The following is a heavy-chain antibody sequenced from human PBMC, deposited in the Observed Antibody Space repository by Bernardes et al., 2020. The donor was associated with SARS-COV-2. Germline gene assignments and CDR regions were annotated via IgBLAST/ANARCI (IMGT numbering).Heavy chain of an antibody. CDR1: GGTFSSYA. CDR2: IIPILGIA. CDR3: ARDPGDYDSSGYSAYYYGMDV. V-gene: IGHV1-69*04. Sequence: SVKVSCKASGGTFSSYAISWVRQAPGQGLEWMGRIIPILGIANYAQKFQGRVTITADKSTSTAYMELSSLRSEDTAVYYCARDPGDYDSSGYSAYYYGMDVWGQGTTVTVSS. D-gene: IGHD3-22*01. J-gene: IGHJ6*02.